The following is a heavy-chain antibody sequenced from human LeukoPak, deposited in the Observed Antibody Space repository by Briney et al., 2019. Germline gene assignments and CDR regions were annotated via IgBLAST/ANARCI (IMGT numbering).Heavy chain of an antibody. CDR3: ARGRKCQLLSGMDV. Sequence: PGGSLRLSCAASGFTFSSYAMHWVRQAPGKGLEWVAVISYDGSNKYYADSVKGRFTISRDNSKNTLYLQMNSLRAEDTAVYYCARGRKCQLLSGMDVWGQGTTVTVSS. D-gene: IGHD2-2*01. J-gene: IGHJ6*02. CDR2: ISYDGSNK. V-gene: IGHV3-30-3*01. CDR1: GFTFSSYA.